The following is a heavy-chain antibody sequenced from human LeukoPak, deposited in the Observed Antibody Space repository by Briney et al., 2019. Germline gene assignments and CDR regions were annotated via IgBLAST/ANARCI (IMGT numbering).Heavy chain of an antibody. J-gene: IGHJ5*02. CDR2: IIPIFGIA. V-gene: IGHV1-69*04. D-gene: IGHD2-15*01. CDR3: ARGAVVVAAPNWFDP. CDR1: GGTFSSYA. Sequence: SVKVSCKASGGTFSSYAISWVRQAPGQGLEWMGRIIPIFGIANYAQKFQGRVTITADKSTSTAYMELSSLRSEDTAVYYCARGAVVVAAPNWFDPWGQGTLVTVSP.